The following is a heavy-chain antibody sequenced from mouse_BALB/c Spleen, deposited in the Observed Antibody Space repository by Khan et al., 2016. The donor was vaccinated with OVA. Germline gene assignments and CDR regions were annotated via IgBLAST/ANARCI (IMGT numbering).Heavy chain of an antibody. J-gene: IGHJ4*01. CDR2: VVPYNGGT. CDR1: GYSFTDYY. Sequence: VQLQQSGPELVKPGASVTVSCNVSGYSFTDYYIHWLKQSYGKSLEWIGYVVPYNGGTSYNQKFKGKATLTLDMSSSMSFMHFNSLTSEDSAVYYCARSFMDYWGQGTSVTVSS. CDR3: ARSFMDY. V-gene: IGHV1S135*01.